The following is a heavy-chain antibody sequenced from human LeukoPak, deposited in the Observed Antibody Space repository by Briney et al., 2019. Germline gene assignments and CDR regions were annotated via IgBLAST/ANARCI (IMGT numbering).Heavy chain of an antibody. D-gene: IGHD4-11*01. Sequence: SSETLSLTCTVSGGSISSSSYYWGLIRQPPGKSLEWIGSIYYSGSTYYNPSLKSRVTISVDTSKDQFSLKLSSVTAADTAVYYCARQRRGGYSFHFDYWGQGTLVTVSS. CDR2: IYYSGST. CDR3: ARQRRGGYSFHFDY. CDR1: GGSISSSSYY. J-gene: IGHJ4*02. V-gene: IGHV4-39*01.